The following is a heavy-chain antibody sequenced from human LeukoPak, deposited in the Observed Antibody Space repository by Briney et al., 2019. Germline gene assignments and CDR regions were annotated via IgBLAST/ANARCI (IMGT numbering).Heavy chain of an antibody. V-gene: IGHV3-23*01. J-gene: IGHJ6*02. CDR1: GFTFSSYA. Sequence: PGGSPRLSCAASGFTFSSYAMSWVRQAPGKGLEWVSAISGTGGSTYYADSVKGRFTISRDNSKNTLYLQMNSLRAEDTAVYYCAKNMGVVTGTYYYYYGMDVWGQGTTVTVSS. D-gene: IGHD1-20*01. CDR2: ISGTGGST. CDR3: AKNMGVVTGTYYYYYGMDV.